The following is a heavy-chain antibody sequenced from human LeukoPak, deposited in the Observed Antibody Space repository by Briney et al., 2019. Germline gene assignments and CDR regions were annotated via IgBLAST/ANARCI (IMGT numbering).Heavy chain of an antibody. J-gene: IGHJ4*02. Sequence: PGGSLRLSCAASGFTLSSYAMHWVRQAPGKGLEWVTVISYHARDQFYADSVKGRFTVSRDNSKNTLYLQMNSLRAEDSAVYYCAAQPCSGGVCYLDYWGQGTLVTVSS. D-gene: IGHD2-8*02. CDR3: AAQPCSGGVCYLDY. CDR1: GFTLSSYA. CDR2: ISYHARDQ. V-gene: IGHV3-30*04.